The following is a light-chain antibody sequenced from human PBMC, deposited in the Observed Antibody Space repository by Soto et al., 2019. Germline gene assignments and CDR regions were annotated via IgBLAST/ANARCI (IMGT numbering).Light chain of an antibody. CDR1: QSVLYSSNNKNY. CDR2: WAS. J-gene: IGKJ1*01. CDR3: QQYFSFPWT. V-gene: IGKV4-1*01. Sequence: DIVMTQSPDSLAVSLGERATINCKSSQSVLYSSNNKNYLAWYQQRPGQPPNLLIYWASTRKSGVPDRFSGSGSGTDFPLTISSLQAEDVAIYYCQQYFSFPWTFAQGTKVEIK.